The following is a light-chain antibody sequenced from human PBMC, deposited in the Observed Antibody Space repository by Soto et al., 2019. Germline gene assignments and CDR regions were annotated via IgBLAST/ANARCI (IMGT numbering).Light chain of an antibody. J-gene: IGKJ4*01. V-gene: IGKV1-27*01. CDR1: QDISNY. CDR2: AAS. Sequence: DMQMTQSPSSLSASVGDRVTITFRTSQDISNYLAWYQQKPGKVPKLLIYAASTLQSGVPSRFSGGGSGTDFSLTISSLHPEDVATYYCQKYNIAPHTFGGGTKVEI. CDR3: QKYNIAPHT.